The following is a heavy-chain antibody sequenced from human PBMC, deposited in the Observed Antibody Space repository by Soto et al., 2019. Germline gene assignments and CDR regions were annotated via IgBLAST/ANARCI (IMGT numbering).Heavy chain of an antibody. Sequence: SVKVSCKASGGTFSSYAISWVRQAPGQGLEWMGGIIPIFGTANYAQKFQGRVTITADESTSTAYMELSSLRSEDTAVYYCARATVSYCSSTSCSGYYYYGMDVWGQGTTVTVSS. D-gene: IGHD2-2*01. J-gene: IGHJ6*02. CDR1: GGTFSSYA. V-gene: IGHV1-69*13. CDR3: ARATVSYCSSTSCSGYYYYGMDV. CDR2: IIPIFGTA.